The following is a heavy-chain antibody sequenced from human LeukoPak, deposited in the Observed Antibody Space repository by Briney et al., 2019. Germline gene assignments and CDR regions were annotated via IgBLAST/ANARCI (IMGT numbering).Heavy chain of an antibody. J-gene: IGHJ4*02. Sequence: GESLKISCKGSGYSFNSYWIDRVRQMPGKGPEGMGIIYPGDSDTRYSPSFQGQVTLSADKSNSTAYLHWSSLKASDTAMYYCARHGQWFGDLSDLDYWGQGTLVTVSS. D-gene: IGHD3-10*01. V-gene: IGHV5-51*01. CDR3: ARHGQWFGDLSDLDY. CDR2: IYPGDSDT. CDR1: GYSFNSYW.